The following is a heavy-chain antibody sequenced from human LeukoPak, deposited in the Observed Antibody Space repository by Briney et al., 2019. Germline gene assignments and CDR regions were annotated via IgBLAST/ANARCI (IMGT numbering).Heavy chain of an antibody. Sequence: GGSLRLSCAASGFTFSSYGMHWVRQAPGKGLEWVAFIRYDGSNKYYADSVKGRFTISRDNSKNTLYLQMNSLRAEDTAVYYCAKVVFDFWSGLNVGYYYYMDVWGKGTKVTVSS. D-gene: IGHD3-3*01. CDR3: AKVVFDFWSGLNVGYYYYMDV. V-gene: IGHV3-30*02. CDR2: IRYDGSNK. CDR1: GFTFSSYG. J-gene: IGHJ6*03.